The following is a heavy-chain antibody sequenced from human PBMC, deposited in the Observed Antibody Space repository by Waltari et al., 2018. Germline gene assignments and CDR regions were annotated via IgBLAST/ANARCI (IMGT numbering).Heavy chain of an antibody. CDR1: GGSISRYY. D-gene: IGHD5-18*01. J-gene: IGHJ4*02. CDR3: AGLFGYSYADNMGY. Sequence: QVQLQESGPGLVKPSETLSLTCTVSGGSISRYYWSWIRQPPGKGLEWIGYIYYSGSTNYNPSLKSRVTISVDTSKNQFSLKLSSVTAADTAVYYCAGLFGYSYADNMGYWGQGTLVTVSS. V-gene: IGHV4-59*01. CDR2: IYYSGST.